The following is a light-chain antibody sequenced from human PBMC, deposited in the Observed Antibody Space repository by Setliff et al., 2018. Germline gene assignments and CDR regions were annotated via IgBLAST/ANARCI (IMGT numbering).Light chain of an antibody. V-gene: IGLV2-8*01. Sequence: QSVLTQPPSASGSPGQSVTISCTGTSSDVGGYKYVSWFQQHPGKAPKLMIYEVTKRPSGVPDRFSGSKSGNTASLTVSRLQTEDEADYYCTSYTISSTEVFGTGTKVTVL. CDR3: TSYTISSTEV. CDR1: SSDVGGYKY. CDR2: EVT. J-gene: IGLJ1*01.